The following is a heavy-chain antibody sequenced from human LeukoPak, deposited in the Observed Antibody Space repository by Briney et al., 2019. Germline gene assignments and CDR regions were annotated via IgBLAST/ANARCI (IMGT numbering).Heavy chain of an antibody. CDR3: AGDHWLDNSTTDGMAV. CDR1: GFTFSSYW. V-gene: IGHV3-7*01. CDR2: IKQDGSEK. D-gene: IGHD6-19*01. Sequence: PGGSLRLSCAASGFTFSSYWMSWVRQAPGKGLEWVANIKQDGSEKYYVDSVKGRFTISRDNAKNSLYLQMNSRRAEDTAVYYCAGDHWLDNSTTDGMAVGGQGTTVTVSS. J-gene: IGHJ6*02.